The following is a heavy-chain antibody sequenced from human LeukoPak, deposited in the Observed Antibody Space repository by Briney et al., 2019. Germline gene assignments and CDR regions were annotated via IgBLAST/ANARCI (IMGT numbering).Heavy chain of an antibody. Sequence: TSETLSLTRTVSGGSISNGDYYWSWIRQPPGKGLEWIGYIYYSGSTYYNPSLKSRVTISVDTSKNQFSLKLSSVTAADTAVYYCASQGVIAARPLDYWGQGTLVTVSS. CDR1: GGSISNGDYY. CDR2: IYYSGST. D-gene: IGHD6-6*01. V-gene: IGHV4-30-4*08. J-gene: IGHJ4*02. CDR3: ASQGVIAARPLDY.